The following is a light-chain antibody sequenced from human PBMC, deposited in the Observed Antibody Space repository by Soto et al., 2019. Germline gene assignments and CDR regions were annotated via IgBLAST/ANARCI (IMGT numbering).Light chain of an antibody. J-gene: IGLJ1*01. Sequence: QSVLTQSPSASGTPGQRVTISCSGSASTIGRNYVYWYQQLPGTAPKLLIYRNSQRPSGVPDRFSGSKSGTSASLAMSGLRSEDEADYYCAAWDDNLSGFYVFGDGTKVTVL. CDR3: AAWDDNLSGFYV. CDR1: ASTIGRNY. V-gene: IGLV1-47*01. CDR2: RNS.